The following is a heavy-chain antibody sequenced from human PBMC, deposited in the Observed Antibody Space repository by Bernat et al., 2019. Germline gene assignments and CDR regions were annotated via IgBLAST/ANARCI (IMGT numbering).Heavy chain of an antibody. CDR3: ARGHSLVFGAFDI. Sequence: QVQLVQSGAEVKKPGASVKVSCKASGYTFTGYYMHWVRQAPGQGLEWMGWINPNSGGTNYAQKLQGRVTMTTDTSTSTAYMELRSLRSDDTAVYYCARGHSLVFGAFDIWGQGTMVTVSS. J-gene: IGHJ3*02. CDR1: GYTFTGYY. CDR2: INPNSGGT. D-gene: IGHD2-8*02. V-gene: IGHV1-2*02.